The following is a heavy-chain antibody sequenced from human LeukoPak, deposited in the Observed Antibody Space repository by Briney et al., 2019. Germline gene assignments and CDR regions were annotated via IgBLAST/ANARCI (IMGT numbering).Heavy chain of an antibody. V-gene: IGHV3-30-3*01. CDR3: ATDDRSGTSGYHSLYYFDY. Sequence: PGGSLRLSCAASGFTFSSYAMHWVRQAPGKGLEWVAVIAYDGSNKFYADSVKGRFTISRDNSKNTMHLQMNSLRGEDTAVYYCATDDRSGTSGYHSLYYFDYWGQGTLVTVSS. CDR2: IAYDGSNK. CDR1: GFTFSSYA. J-gene: IGHJ4*02. D-gene: IGHD3-22*01.